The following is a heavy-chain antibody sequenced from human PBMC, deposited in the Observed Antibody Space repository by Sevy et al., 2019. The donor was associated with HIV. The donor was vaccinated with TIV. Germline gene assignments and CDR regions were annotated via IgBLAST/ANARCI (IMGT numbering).Heavy chain of an antibody. CDR3: AKGSSGDGYDP. D-gene: IGHD2-21*01. V-gene: IGHV3-23*01. Sequence: GGSLRLSCTTSGFTFRNYVMTWLRQAPGKGLEWVSSIRGDATTTNYADSVRGRFTSSRDNLDNTLYLQMNSLRAEDTAIYFCAKGSSGDGYDPWGQGTLVTVSS. J-gene: IGHJ5*02. CDR2: IRGDATTT. CDR1: GFTFRNYV.